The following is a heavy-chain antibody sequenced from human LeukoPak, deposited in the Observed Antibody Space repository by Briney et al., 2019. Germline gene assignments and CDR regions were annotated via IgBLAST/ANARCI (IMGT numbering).Heavy chain of an antibody. CDR3: ALGGYYVDV. Sequence: SETLSLTCTVSGGSISSHYWSWIRQPPGKGLEWIGYIYYSGSTNYNPSLKSRVTISVDTSKNQFSLKLSSVTAADTAVYYCALGGYYVDVWGKGTTVTVSS. CDR2: IYYSGST. V-gene: IGHV4-59*11. J-gene: IGHJ6*03. D-gene: IGHD3-16*01. CDR1: GGSISSHY.